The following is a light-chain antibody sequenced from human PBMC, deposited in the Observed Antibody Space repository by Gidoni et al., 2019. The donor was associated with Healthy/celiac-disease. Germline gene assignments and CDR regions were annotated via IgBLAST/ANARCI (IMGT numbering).Light chain of an antibody. CDR3: CSYAGSSTFVV. CDR2: DVN. V-gene: IGLV2-11*01. CDR1: SCDVGGYSV. J-gene: IGLJ2*01. Sequence: QYALTQPRSVSGSTGQSVTLSCTGTSCDVGGYSVVSWYQQRPGLAPKLILCDVNTRPSGVPDRFSGSKSGNTASLTISGLQTDDEADYYFCSYAGSSTFVVFGGGTKLTVL.